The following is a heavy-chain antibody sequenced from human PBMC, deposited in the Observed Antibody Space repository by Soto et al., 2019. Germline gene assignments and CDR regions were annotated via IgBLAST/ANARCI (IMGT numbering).Heavy chain of an antibody. CDR2: IYNTGST. J-gene: IGHJ3*02. CDR3: ARDSGYCSGGSCPENDAFDI. V-gene: IGHV4-39*07. D-gene: IGHD2-15*01. CDR1: GGSINSGTYY. Sequence: SETLSLTCTVSGGSINSGTYYWGWIRQPPGKGLEWIGSIYNTGSTYYSPSLKSRVTVSIDTPNNRFSLGLSPVTAADTAVYYCARDSGYCSGGSCPENDAFDIWGQGTMVTVSS.